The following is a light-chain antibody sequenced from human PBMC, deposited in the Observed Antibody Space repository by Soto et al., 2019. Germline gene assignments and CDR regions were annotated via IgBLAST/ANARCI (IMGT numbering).Light chain of an antibody. Sequence: QSVLTQPPSASGTPGQRVTISCSGSSSNIGSNTVNWYQQLPGTAPKLLIYSNNQRPSGVPDRFSGSKSGTSASLAISGLQRADEADYHCAAWDDSLNGHVVFGGGTKVTVL. CDR1: SSNIGSNT. V-gene: IGLV1-44*01. CDR3: AAWDDSLNGHVV. CDR2: SNN. J-gene: IGLJ2*01.